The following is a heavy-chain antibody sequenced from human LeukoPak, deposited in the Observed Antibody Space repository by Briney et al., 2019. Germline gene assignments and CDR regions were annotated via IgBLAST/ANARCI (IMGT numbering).Heavy chain of an antibody. CDR3: ARTTKEYSSGWDDAFDI. CDR2: IYYSGST. CDR1: GGSISSYY. J-gene: IGHJ3*02. V-gene: IGHV4-59*08. D-gene: IGHD6-19*01. Sequence: SETLSLTCTVSGGSISSYYWSWIRQPPGKGLEWIGYIYYSGSTNYNPSLKSRVTISVDTSKNQFSLKLSSVTAADTAVYYCARTTKEYSSGWDDAFDIWGQGTMVTVSS.